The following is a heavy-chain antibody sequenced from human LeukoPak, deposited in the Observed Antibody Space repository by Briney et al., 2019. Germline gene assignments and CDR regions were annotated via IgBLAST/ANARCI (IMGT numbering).Heavy chain of an antibody. CDR2: IYSGGST. CDR3: ARGPEYSSGWYVSHGYYFDY. D-gene: IGHD6-19*01. V-gene: IGHV3-66*01. J-gene: IGHJ4*02. Sequence: GGSLRLSCAASGFTVSSNYMSWVRQAPGKGLEWVSVIYSGGSTYYADSVKGRFTISRDNSKNTLYLQMNSLRAEDTAVYYCARGPEYSSGWYVSHGYYFDYWGQGTLVTVSS. CDR1: GFTVSSNY.